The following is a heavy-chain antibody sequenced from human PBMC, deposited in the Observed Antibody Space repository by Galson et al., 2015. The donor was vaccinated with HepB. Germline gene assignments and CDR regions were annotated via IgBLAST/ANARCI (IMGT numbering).Heavy chain of an antibody. J-gene: IGHJ3*02. CDR3: ARDTTVTTYLDAFDI. V-gene: IGHV1-69*13. Sequence: SVKVSCKASGGTFSSYAISWVRQAPGQGLEWMGGIIPIFGTANYAQKFQGRVTITADESTSTAYVELSSLRSEDTAVYYCARDTTVTTYLDAFDIWGQGTMVTVSS. CDR1: GGTFSSYA. CDR2: IIPIFGTA. D-gene: IGHD4-17*01.